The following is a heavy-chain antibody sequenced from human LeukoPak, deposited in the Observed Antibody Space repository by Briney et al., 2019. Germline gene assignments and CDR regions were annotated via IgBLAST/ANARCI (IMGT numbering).Heavy chain of an antibody. CDR3: ARGGWRGLDGYFDL. Sequence: AGGSLRLSCAASGFTFSSYEMNWVRQAPGKGLEWVSYISSSGSTIYYADSVKGRFTISRDNSKNTLYLQMNSLRAEDMAVYYCARGGWRGLDGYFDLWGRGTLVTVSS. J-gene: IGHJ2*01. CDR2: ISSSGSTI. CDR1: GFTFSSYE. V-gene: IGHV3-48*03. D-gene: IGHD6-19*01.